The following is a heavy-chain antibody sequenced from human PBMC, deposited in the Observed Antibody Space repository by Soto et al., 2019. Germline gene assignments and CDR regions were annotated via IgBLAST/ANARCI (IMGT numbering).Heavy chain of an antibody. J-gene: IGHJ6*02. CDR3: ARSSDSSGWYPFYYGMDV. CDR2: TYYRSKWYN. V-gene: IGHV6-1*01. Sequence: PSQTLSLTCATSGDSVSSNSAAWNWIRQSPSRGLEWLGRTYYRSKWYNDYAVSVKSRITINPDTSKNQFSLQLNSVTPEDTAVYYCARSSDSSGWYPFYYGMDVWGQGTTVTVSS. CDR1: GDSVSSNSAA. D-gene: IGHD6-19*01.